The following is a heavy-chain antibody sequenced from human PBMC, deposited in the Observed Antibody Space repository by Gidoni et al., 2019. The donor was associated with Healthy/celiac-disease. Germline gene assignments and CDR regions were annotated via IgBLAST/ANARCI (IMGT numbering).Heavy chain of an antibody. CDR1: GFPFSSYA. D-gene: IGHD2-2*01. CDR2: RSYDGSNK. V-gene: IGHV3-30-3*01. J-gene: IGHJ6*02. Sequence: QVQLVESGGGVVQPGRSLRLSCAASGFPFSSYAMHWFRPDQGKGLAWVAVRSYDGSNKYYADSVKGRFTISRDKSKNTLYLQMNSLRAEDTAVYYCARAIRGGFTPGPAETYYYYYYGMDVWGQGTTVTVSS. CDR3: ARAIRGGFTPGPAETYYYYYYGMDV.